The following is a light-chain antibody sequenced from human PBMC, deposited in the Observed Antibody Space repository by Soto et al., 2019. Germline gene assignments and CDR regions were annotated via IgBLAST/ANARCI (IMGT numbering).Light chain of an antibody. V-gene: IGLV4-69*01. CDR1: SGHSSYV. CDR2: VKSDGSH. CDR3: QTWGSGIQV. Sequence: QPVLTQSPSASASLGASVKLTCTLSSGHSSYVIAWHQQLPEKGPRYLMKVKSDGSHSKGDGIPDRFSGSSSGAERHLTISSRQSEDEADYYCQTWGSGIQVFGGGTQLTVL. J-gene: IGLJ3*02.